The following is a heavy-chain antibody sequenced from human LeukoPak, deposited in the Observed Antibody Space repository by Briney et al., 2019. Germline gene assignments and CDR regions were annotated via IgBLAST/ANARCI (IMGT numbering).Heavy chain of an antibody. V-gene: IGHV4-34*01. D-gene: IGHD2-2*01. CDR3: ARCRPIVVVPAAMHEKYYYYYGMDV. Sequence: SETLSLTCAVYGGSFSGYYWSWIRQPPGKGLEWIGEINHSGSTNYNPSLKSRVTISVDTSKNQFSLKLSSVTAADTAVYYCARCRPIVVVPAAMHEKYYYYYGMDVWGQGTTVTVSS. CDR1: GGSFSGYY. J-gene: IGHJ6*02. CDR2: INHSGST.